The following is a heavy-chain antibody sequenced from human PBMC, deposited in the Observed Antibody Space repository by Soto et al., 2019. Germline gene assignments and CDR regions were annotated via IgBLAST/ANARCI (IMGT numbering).Heavy chain of an antibody. D-gene: IGHD3-10*01. V-gene: IGHV2-5*02. J-gene: IGHJ4*02. CDR1: GFSLSTSGVG. CDR2: IYWDDAK. Sequence: QITLKESGPTLVKPTQTLTLTCTFSGFSLSTSGVGVGWIRQPPGKALEWLAVIYWDDAKTYSPSLKSRLTXXKXXSKNQVVLTMTNMDPVDTATYYCAHKGSGSRAIDYWGQGTLVTVSS. CDR3: AHKGSGSRAIDY.